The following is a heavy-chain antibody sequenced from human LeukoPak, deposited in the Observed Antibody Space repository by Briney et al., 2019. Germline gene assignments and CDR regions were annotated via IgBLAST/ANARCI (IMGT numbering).Heavy chain of an antibody. Sequence: GGSLRLSCAASGFTVSSNYMSWVRQAPGKGLEWVSVIYSGGSTYYADSVKGRFTISRDNSKNTLYPQMNSLRAEDTAVYYCARDSLRSGYLDYWGQGTLVTVSS. CDR2: IYSGGST. CDR3: ARDSLRSGYLDY. V-gene: IGHV3-53*01. D-gene: IGHD3-3*01. CDR1: GFTVSSNY. J-gene: IGHJ4*02.